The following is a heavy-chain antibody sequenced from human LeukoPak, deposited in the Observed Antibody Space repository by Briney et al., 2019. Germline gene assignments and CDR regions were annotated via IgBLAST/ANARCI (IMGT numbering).Heavy chain of an antibody. Sequence: GGSLRLSCAASGFTFDDYAMHWVRQAPGKGLEWVSGISWNSGSIGYADSVKGRFTISRDNAKNSLYLQMNSLRTEDTALYYCAKDSRYDFWSGYLWFDPWGRGTLVTVSS. CDR2: ISWNSGSI. J-gene: IGHJ5*02. CDR3: AKDSRYDFWSGYLWFDP. V-gene: IGHV3-9*01. D-gene: IGHD3-3*01. CDR1: GFTFDDYA.